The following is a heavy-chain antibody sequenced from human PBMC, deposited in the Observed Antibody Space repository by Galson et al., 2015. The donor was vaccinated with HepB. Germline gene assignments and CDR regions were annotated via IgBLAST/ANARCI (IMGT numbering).Heavy chain of an antibody. CDR1: GYTFTKFG. D-gene: IGHD5-24*01. CDR2: SSAYSGNA. J-gene: IGHJ4*02. V-gene: IGHV1-18*01. CDR3: ASGGMATIGGPTFDS. Sequence: SVKVSCKASGYTFTKFGISWLRQAPGQGLEWVGRSSAYSGNANHAQKLQGRVTMTTDTSTNTAYMELRSLRADDTAVYYRASGGMATIGGPTFDSWGQGTLVTVSP.